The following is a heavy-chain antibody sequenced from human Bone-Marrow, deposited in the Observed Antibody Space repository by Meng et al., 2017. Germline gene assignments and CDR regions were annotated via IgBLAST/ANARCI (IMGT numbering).Heavy chain of an antibody. CDR3: ARDSGSYYFSY. D-gene: IGHD1-26*01. V-gene: IGHV3-30*04. CDR1: GFTFSSYA. Sequence: GESLKISCAASGFTFSSYAMHWVRQAPGKGLEWVAVISYDGSNKYYADSVKGRFTISRDNSKNTLYLQMNSLRAEDTAVYYCARDSGSYYFSYWGQGKLVTVSS. CDR2: ISYDGSNK. J-gene: IGHJ4*02.